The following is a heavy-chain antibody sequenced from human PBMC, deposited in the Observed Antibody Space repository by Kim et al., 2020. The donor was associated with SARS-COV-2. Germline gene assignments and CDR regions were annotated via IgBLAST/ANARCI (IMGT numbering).Heavy chain of an antibody. V-gene: IGHV1-3*01. CDR2: ISAGNDNT. D-gene: IGHD1-1*01. CDR1: GYTFISYA. Sequence: ASVKVSCKASGYTFISYALHWVRQAPGQRLEWKGWISAGNDNTKFSQKFQGRVTISRDTSASTVYMEVSSLRSEDTAVYYCARGGNWNDAFDYWGQGTLVTVSS. J-gene: IGHJ4*02. CDR3: ARGGNWNDAFDY.